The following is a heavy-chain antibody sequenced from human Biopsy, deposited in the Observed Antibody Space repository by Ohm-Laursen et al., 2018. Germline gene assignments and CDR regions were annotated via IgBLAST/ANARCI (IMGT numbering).Heavy chain of an antibody. CDR1: GFNFNLYE. CDR2: IYGGGSPV. Sequence: SLRLSCTASGFNFNLYEMTWVRQAPGKGMEWISYIYGGGSPVSYADSVKGRFTISRDNAQKSLYLHMNSLRAEDTAIYYCARLNSGTYDASDLWGQGTMVPVSS. D-gene: IGHD1-26*01. V-gene: IGHV3-48*03. CDR3: ARLNSGTYDASDL. J-gene: IGHJ3*01.